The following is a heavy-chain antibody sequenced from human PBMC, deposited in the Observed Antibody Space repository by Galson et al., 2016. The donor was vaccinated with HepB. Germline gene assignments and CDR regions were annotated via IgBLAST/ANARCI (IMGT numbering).Heavy chain of an antibody. D-gene: IGHD1-26*01. J-gene: IGHJ4*02. V-gene: IGHV1-69*13. CDR1: GGAFGSRS. Sequence: SVKVSCKVSGGAFGSRSISWMRQAPGQGLEWMGRIVPIFTTPKYAQKFQGRVTITADESTSTVYMELSSLRSEDTAVFYCAREGFSGSYFDYWGQGTLVTVSS. CDR2: IVPIFTTP. CDR3: AREGFSGSYFDY.